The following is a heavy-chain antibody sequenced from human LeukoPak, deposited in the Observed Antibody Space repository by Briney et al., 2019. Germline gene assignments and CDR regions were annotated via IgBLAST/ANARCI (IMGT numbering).Heavy chain of an antibody. Sequence: ASVKVSCKASGYTFTGYSTHWVRQAPGQGLEWMGWIKPNSGGTNYAQKFQGRVTMTRDTSISTAYMELSSLRSDDTAVYYCARAPGYLCSSTSCYESLSFDHWGQGTLVTVSS. CDR1: GYTFTGYS. D-gene: IGHD2-2*01. CDR2: IKPNSGGT. J-gene: IGHJ4*02. CDR3: ARAPGYLCSSTSCYESLSFDH. V-gene: IGHV1-2*02.